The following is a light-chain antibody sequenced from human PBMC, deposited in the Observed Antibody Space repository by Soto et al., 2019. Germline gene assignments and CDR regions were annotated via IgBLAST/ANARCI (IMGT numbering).Light chain of an antibody. Sequence: EKVMTQSPATLSVSPGERATLSCRASQSVSSNLAWYQQKAGQAPRLLIYGASTRATGIPARFSGSGSGTELTLTISSLQSEDFAVYSCQQYNNWPPVTFGGGTKVEIK. J-gene: IGKJ4*01. CDR1: QSVSSN. V-gene: IGKV3D-15*01. CDR2: GAS. CDR3: QQYNNWPPVT.